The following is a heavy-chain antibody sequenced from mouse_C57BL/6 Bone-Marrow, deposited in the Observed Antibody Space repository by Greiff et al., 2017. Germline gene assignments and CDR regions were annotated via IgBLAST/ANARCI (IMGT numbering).Heavy chain of an antibody. CDR3: TGPYGSSPAWFAY. J-gene: IGHJ3*01. V-gene: IGHV1-15*01. Sequence: QVQLQQSGAELVRPGASVTLSCKASGYTFTDYEMHWVKQTPVHGLEWIGAIDPETGGTAYNQKFKGKAILTADKSSSTAYMELRSLTSADSAVYYCTGPYGSSPAWFAYWGQGTLVTVSA. D-gene: IGHD1-1*01. CDR2: IDPETGGT. CDR1: GYTFTDYE.